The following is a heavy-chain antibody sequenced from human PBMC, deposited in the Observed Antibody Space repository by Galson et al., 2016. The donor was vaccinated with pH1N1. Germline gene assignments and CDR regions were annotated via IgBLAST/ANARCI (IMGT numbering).Heavy chain of an antibody. V-gene: IGHV2-5*01. J-gene: IGHJ5*02. D-gene: IGHD4-17*01. Sequence: PALVKPTQTLTLTCTFSGFSLSTSGVGVGWIRQPPGKALEWLALIYWNDDKRYSPSLKSRPTITKDTSKNRVVLTMTNMDPVDTATYYCAHSLYGDYVGWFDPWGQGTLVTVSS. CDR3: AHSLYGDYVGWFDP. CDR1: GFSLSTSGVG. CDR2: IYWNDDK.